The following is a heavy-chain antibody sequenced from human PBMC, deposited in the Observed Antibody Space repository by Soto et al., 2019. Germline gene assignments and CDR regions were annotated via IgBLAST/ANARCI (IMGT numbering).Heavy chain of an antibody. CDR2: ISYDGSRK. CDR1: GFTFSSYG. D-gene: IGHD2-8*02. J-gene: IGHJ4*02. V-gene: IGHV3-30*18. Sequence: QVQLVESGGGVVQPGRSLRLSCAASGFTFSSYGMHWVRQAPGKGLEWVAVISYDGSRKYYADSVKGRFTISRDDYKNTLYLEMDSLRTEDTAVYHCAKEYTAGDDTLWCLGNWGQGTLVTVSS. CDR3: AKEYTAGDDTLWCLGN.